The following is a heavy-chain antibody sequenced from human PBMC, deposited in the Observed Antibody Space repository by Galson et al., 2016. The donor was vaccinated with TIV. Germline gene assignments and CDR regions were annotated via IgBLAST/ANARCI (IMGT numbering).Heavy chain of an antibody. CDR3: SSASHLVPTVHHY. V-gene: IGHV1-69*04. CDR2: INPAVGLI. CDR1: GGTFSSYD. Sequence: SVKVSCKASGGTFSSYDISWLRQIPGQGFEWMGRINPAVGLIKYAERFQGRFTITAAYMELSSLRSEDTAVYYCSSASHLVPTVHHYWGQGTLVTVAS. D-gene: IGHD3-3*02. J-gene: IGHJ4*02.